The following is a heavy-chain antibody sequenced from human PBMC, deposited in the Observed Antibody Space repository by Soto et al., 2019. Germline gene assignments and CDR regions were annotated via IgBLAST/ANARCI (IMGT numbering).Heavy chain of an antibody. D-gene: IGHD3-3*01. V-gene: IGHV3-23*01. CDR2: ISGSGGTT. CDR1: GFTFSSYI. Sequence: PGGSLRLSCAASGFTFSSYIMNWVRQAPGKGLEWVSSISGSGGTTYYADSVKARFTISRDNSKNTLYLQMNSLRAEDTAAYYCAKDAIEGHDFWSSFQPRYNWFDPWGQGTLVTVSS. J-gene: IGHJ5*02. CDR3: AKDAIEGHDFWSSFQPRYNWFDP.